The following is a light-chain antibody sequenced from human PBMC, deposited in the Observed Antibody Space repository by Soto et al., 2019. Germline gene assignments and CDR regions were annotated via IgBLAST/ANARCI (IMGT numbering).Light chain of an antibody. CDR3: QQRSNWPLT. V-gene: IGKV3-11*01. Sequence: IILTQSPATLSLYPGERATLSCTASQSVSSYLAWYQQKPGQAPRLLIYDASNRATGVPARFSGSGSGTDFTLTISSLEPEDFAVYYCQQRSNWPLTFGGGTKVDIK. CDR2: DAS. CDR1: QSVSSY. J-gene: IGKJ4*01.